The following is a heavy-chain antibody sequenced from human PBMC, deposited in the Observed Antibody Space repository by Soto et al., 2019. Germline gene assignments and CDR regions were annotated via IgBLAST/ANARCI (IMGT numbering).Heavy chain of an antibody. V-gene: IGHV1-69*12. D-gene: IGHD3-22*01. CDR1: GGTFSSYA. Sequence: QVQLVQSGAEVKKPGSSVKVSCKASGGTFSSYAISWVRQAPGQGLEWMGGIIPIFGTANYAQKFQGRVTITADESTRTAYMELSSLRSEDTAVYYCARVLRYYYDSRGPSTYYYGMDVWGQGTTVTVSS. CDR3: ARVLRYYYDSRGPSTYYYGMDV. J-gene: IGHJ6*02. CDR2: IIPIFGTA.